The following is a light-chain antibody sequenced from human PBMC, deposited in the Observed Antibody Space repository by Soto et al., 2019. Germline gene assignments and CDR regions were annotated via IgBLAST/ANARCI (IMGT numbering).Light chain of an antibody. V-gene: IGLV2-14*03. Sequence: QSVLTQPASVSGSPGQSITISCTGTSSDIGYYNYVSWYQHHPGKAPKLMIYDVSNRPSGISNRFSGSKSGNTASLTISGLQAEDEADYYCSSYTSSSTVVFGGGTKVTVL. CDR3: SSYTSSSTVV. CDR2: DVS. CDR1: SSDIGYYNY. J-gene: IGLJ2*01.